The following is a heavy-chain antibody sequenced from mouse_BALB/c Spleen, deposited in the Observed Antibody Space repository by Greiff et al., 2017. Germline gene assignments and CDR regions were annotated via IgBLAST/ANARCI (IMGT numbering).Heavy chain of an antibody. CDR3: AREGGSSGAWFAY. V-gene: IGHV2-9*02. D-gene: IGHD3-1*01. Sequence: VKLVESGPGLVAPSQSLSITCTVSGFSLTSYGVHWVRQPPGKGLEWLGVIWAGGSTNYNSALMSRLSISKDNSKSQVFLKMNSLQTDDTAMYYCAREGGSSGAWFAYWGQGTLVTVSA. J-gene: IGHJ3*01. CDR1: GFSLTSYG. CDR2: IWAGGST.